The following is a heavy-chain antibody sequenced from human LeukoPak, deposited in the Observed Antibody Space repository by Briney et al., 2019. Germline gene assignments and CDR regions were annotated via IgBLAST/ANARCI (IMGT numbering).Heavy chain of an antibody. CDR1: GGSFSGYY. Sequence: PSETLSLTCAVYGGSFSGYYWSWIRQPPGKGLEWIGEINHSGSTNYNPSLKSRVTISVDTSKNQFSLKLSSATAAGTAVYYCARRYYDYVWGSYRENLHFDYWGQGTLVTVSS. J-gene: IGHJ4*02. CDR2: INHSGST. D-gene: IGHD3-16*02. CDR3: ARRYYDYVWGSYRENLHFDY. V-gene: IGHV4-34*01.